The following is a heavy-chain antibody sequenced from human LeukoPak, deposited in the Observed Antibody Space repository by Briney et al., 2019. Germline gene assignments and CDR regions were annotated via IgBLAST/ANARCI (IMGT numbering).Heavy chain of an antibody. CDR3: TTALGGNGKIDN. D-gene: IGHD4-23*01. CDR1: GFTFSNAW. V-gene: IGHV3-15*01. Sequence: GGSLRLSCAASGFTFSNAWMSWVRQAPGKGLEWVGRIKSKTDGGTTDYAAPVNGRFTISRDDSKTTLYLQMNSLKTEYTAVYYCTTALGGNGKIDNWSQGTLVTVSS. CDR2: IKSKTDGGTT. J-gene: IGHJ4*02.